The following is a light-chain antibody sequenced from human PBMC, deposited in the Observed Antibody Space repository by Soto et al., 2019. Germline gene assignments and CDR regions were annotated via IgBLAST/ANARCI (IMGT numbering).Light chain of an antibody. J-gene: IGKJ1*01. CDR3: QQYNNWPRT. Sequence: EIVVTLSPATLSVSPGERATLSCRASQSVSSNLAWYQQKPGQAPRLLIYGASTRATGIPARFSGSGSGTEFTLTISSLQSEDFAVYYCQQYNNWPRTFGQGTKVDNK. CDR2: GAS. CDR1: QSVSSN. V-gene: IGKV3-15*01.